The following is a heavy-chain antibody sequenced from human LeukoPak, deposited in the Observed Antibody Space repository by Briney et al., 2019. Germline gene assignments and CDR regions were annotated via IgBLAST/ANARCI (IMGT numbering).Heavy chain of an antibody. CDR2: IIPILGIA. Sequence: SVKVSCKASGDTFSSYAISWVRQAPGQGLEWMGRIIPILGIANYTQKFQGRVTITADKSTSTAYMELSSLRSEDTAVYYCARGNYDSHFDYWGQGTLVTVSS. D-gene: IGHD3-16*01. V-gene: IGHV1-69*04. J-gene: IGHJ4*02. CDR1: GDTFSSYA. CDR3: ARGNYDSHFDY.